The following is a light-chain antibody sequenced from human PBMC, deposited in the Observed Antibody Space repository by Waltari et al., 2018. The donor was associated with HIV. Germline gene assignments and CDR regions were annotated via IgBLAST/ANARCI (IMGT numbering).Light chain of an antibody. CDR3: QVWHSKSDHVV. V-gene: IGLV3-21*02. Sequence: SYVLTQAPSVSVAPGQTASISCGGDKIGTKSVHWYQQKPGPAPVLVVYADSDRPSGIPERFSGVNSGNTATLTLSRVEAGDEADYYCQVWHSKSDHVVFGGGTKVTVL. CDR1: KIGTKS. J-gene: IGLJ2*01. CDR2: ADS.